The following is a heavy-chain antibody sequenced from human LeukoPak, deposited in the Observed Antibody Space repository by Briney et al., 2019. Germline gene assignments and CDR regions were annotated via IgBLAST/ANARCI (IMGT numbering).Heavy chain of an antibody. CDR2: FDPEDGET. J-gene: IGHJ4*02. CDR3: ATRVARYCSSTSCFDY. D-gene: IGHD2-2*01. V-gene: IGHV1-24*01. CDR1: GYTLTELS. Sequence: ASVKVSCKVSGYTLTELSMHWVRQAPGKGLEWMGGFDPEDGETIYAQKFQGRVTMTEDTSTDTAYMELSSLRSEDTAVYYCATRVARYCSSTSCFDYWGQGTLVTVSS.